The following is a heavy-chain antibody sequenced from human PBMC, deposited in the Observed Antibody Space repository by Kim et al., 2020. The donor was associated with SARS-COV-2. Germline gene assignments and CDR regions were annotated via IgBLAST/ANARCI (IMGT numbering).Heavy chain of an antibody. CDR3: AREGDYVWGTHDDFDI. CDR2: ISYDGSNK. J-gene: IGHJ3*02. CDR1: GFTFSSYG. D-gene: IGHD3-16*01. Sequence: GGSLRLSCAASGFTFSSYGMHWVRQAPGKGLEWVAVISYDGSNKYYADSVKGRYTISRENSKNKLYLQMNSLRAEHTAVYYCAREGDYVWGTHDDFDIWG. V-gene: IGHV3-33*05.